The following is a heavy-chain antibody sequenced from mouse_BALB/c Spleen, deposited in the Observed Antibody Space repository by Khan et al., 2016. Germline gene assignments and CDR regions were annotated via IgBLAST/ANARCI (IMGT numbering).Heavy chain of an antibody. CDR3: ARYGNYYAMDY. J-gene: IGHJ4*01. CDR1: GYTFTNYG. CDR2: INTYTGEP. D-gene: IGHD2-1*01. V-gene: IGHV9-3-1*01. Sequence: QIQLVQSGPELKKPGETVKISCKTSGYTFTNYGMNWVKQAPGKGLQWMGWINTYTGEPAYADDFKGRFALSLETSARTAFLLINNLKNEDTATYFCARYGNYYAMDYWGQGTSVTVSS.